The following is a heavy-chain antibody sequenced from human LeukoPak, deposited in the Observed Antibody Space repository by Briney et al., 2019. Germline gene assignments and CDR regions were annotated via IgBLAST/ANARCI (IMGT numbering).Heavy chain of an antibody. CDR2: ISGSGGST. J-gene: IGHJ6*04. CDR3: AELGITMIGGV. Sequence: LGGSLLLSCAASGFTFSSYAMSWVRPAPGKGLEWVSAISGSGGSTYYADSVKGRFTISRDNSKNTLYLQMNSLRAEDTAVYYCAELGITMIGGVWGKGTTVTISS. D-gene: IGHD3-10*02. CDR1: GFTFSSYA. V-gene: IGHV3-23*01.